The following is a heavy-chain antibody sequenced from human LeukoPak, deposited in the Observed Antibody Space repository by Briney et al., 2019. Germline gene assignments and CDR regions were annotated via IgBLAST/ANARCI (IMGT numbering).Heavy chain of an antibody. J-gene: IGHJ4*02. Sequence: GGSLRLSCAASGFTFSSYAMTWVRQAPGKGLEWVSAISGSGGSTYYADSVKGRFTVSRDNSKRTLYLQMSSLRAEDTAVYYCAKESDSSSWYEGYFDYWGQGSLVTVSS. D-gene: IGHD6-13*01. CDR1: GFTFSSYA. CDR3: AKESDSSSWYEGYFDY. CDR2: ISGSGGST. V-gene: IGHV3-23*01.